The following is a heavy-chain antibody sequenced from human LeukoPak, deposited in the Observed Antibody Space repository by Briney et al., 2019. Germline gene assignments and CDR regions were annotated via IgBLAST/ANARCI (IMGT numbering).Heavy chain of an antibody. J-gene: IGHJ3*02. Sequence: SRVASRFTVGKECRTRGRQAPGKKLEWVSSISSGSSYIYYADSVKGRFTISRDNAKNSLYLQMNSLRAEDTAVYYCAVITMVRGVNTYDAFDIWGQGTMVTVPS. D-gene: IGHD3-10*01. V-gene: IGHV3-21*01. CDR3: AVITMVRGVNTYDAFDI. CDR1: RFTVGKEC. CDR2: ISSGSSYI.